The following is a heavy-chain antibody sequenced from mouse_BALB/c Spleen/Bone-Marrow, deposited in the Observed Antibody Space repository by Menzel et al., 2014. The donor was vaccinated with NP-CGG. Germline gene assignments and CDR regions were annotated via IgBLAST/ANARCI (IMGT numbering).Heavy chain of an antibody. Sequence: QVQLQQSGAELVKPGASVMLSCKASGYTFTSYWMHWVKQRPGQGLEWIGEINPSNGRTNYNEKFKSKATLTVDKSSSTAYMQLSSLTSEDSAVYYCARTYFDYWGQGTTLTVSS. V-gene: IGHV1S81*02. CDR2: INPSNGRT. J-gene: IGHJ2*01. CDR3: ARTYFDY. CDR1: GYTFTSYW.